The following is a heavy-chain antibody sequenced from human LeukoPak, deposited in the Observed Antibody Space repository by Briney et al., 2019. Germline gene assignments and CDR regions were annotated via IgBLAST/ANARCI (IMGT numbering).Heavy chain of an antibody. CDR3: VGQEGASSTSFYGMDV. Sequence: TSETLSLTCTVSGGSVSSSSYYWGWIRQPPGKGLEWIGTIYYSGSTYYNPSLKSRVTISVDTSKHQFSLTLSSVTAADTARYYCVGQEGASSTSFYGMDVWGQGTTVTVSS. CDR1: GGSVSSSSYY. CDR2: IYYSGST. V-gene: IGHV4-39*01. D-gene: IGHD6-6*01. J-gene: IGHJ6*02.